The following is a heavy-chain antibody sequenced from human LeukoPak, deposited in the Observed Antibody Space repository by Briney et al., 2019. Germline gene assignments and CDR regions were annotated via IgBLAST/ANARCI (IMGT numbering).Heavy chain of an antibody. CDR2: IRSKANSYAT. V-gene: IGHV3-73*01. Sequence: GGSLRLSCVASGFTFSDSAMHWVRQASGKGLEWVGRIRSKANSYATAYAASVKGRFTISRDDSKNTAYLQMNSLRTEDTAVYYCTRHSVEYHGDYWGQGTLVTVSS. D-gene: IGHD6-6*01. CDR3: TRHSVEYHGDY. CDR1: GFTFSDSA. J-gene: IGHJ4*02.